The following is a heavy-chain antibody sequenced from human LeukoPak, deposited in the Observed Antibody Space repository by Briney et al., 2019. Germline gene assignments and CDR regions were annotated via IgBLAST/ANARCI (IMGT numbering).Heavy chain of an antibody. CDR2: ISAYNGNT. J-gene: IGHJ6*03. D-gene: IGHD1-26*01. CDR3: ARVVGATPYYYYYYMDV. CDR1: GYTFTSYG. V-gene: IGHV1-18*01. Sequence: ASVKVSFEASGYTFTSYGISWVRQAPGQGLEWMGWISAYNGNTNYAQKLQGRVTMTTDTSTSTAYMELRSLRSDDTAVYYCARVVGATPYYYYYYMDVWGRGTTVTVSS.